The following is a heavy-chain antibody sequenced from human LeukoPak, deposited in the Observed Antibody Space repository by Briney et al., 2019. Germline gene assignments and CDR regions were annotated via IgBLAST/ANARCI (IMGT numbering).Heavy chain of an antibody. CDR2: LHQSGSS. J-gene: IGHJ4*02. Sequence: PSETLSLTCTVSGYSISSGCYWGWIRQPPGKGLEWIGSLHQSGSSSYNPSLKSRVTISVDTSKNQFSLKLSSVTAADTAVYYCARVGSEGTLDYWGQGTLVTVSS. V-gene: IGHV4-38-2*02. CDR1: GYSISSGCY. CDR3: ARVGSEGTLDY. D-gene: IGHD1-7*01.